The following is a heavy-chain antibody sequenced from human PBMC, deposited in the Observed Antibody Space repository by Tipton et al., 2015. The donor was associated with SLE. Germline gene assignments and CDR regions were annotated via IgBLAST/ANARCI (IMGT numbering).Heavy chain of an antibody. CDR2: IRSKVYGGTS. J-gene: IGHJ4*02. V-gene: IGHV3-49*03. Sequence: SLRLSCTASGFIFGDYAMSWFRQDPGKGLEWVGFIRSKVYGGTSEYAASVKGRFSISLDDSKRIAYLQMNSLKTEDTAVYYCARGARGPDYWGQGTLVTVSS. CDR3: ARGARGPDY. CDR1: GFIFGDYA. D-gene: IGHD6-6*01.